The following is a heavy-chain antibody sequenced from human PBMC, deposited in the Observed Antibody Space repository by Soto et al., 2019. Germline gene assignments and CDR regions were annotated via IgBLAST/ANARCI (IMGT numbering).Heavy chain of an antibody. CDR2: IIPILGIA. CDR1: GGNFSSYT. CDR3: ARDLLGGHGYGDYDGGDY. D-gene: IGHD4-17*01. J-gene: IGHJ4*02. Sequence: SVKVSCEASGGNFSSYTISWVRQAPGQGLEWMGRIIPILGIANYAQKFQGRVTITADKSTSTAHMELSSLRSEDTAVYYCARDLLGGHGYGDYDGGDYWGQGTLVTVSS. V-gene: IGHV1-69*04.